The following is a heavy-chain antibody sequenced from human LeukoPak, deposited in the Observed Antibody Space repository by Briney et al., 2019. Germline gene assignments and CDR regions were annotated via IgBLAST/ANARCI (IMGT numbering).Heavy chain of an antibody. CDR3: ARLGSGSFDY. CDR2: IYYSGST. D-gene: IGHD3-10*01. V-gene: IGHV4-39*01. J-gene: IGHJ4*02. Sequence: PGGSLRLSCAASGFTFSSYEMNWVRQAPGKGREWIGSIYYSGSTYYNPSLKSRVTISVDTSKNQFSLKLSSVTAADTAVYYCARLGSGSFDYWGQGTLSPSPQ. CDR1: GFTFSSYE.